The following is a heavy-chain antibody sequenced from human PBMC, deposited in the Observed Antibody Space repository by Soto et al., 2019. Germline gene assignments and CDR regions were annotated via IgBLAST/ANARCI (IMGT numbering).Heavy chain of an antibody. D-gene: IGHD2-21*01. CDR2: INHSGST. CDR3: AGQLGGGRLFRRGSYFDY. Sequence: PSETLSLTCAVYGGSFSGYYWSWIRQPPGKGLEWIGEINHSGSTNYNPSLKSRVTISVDTSKNQFSLKLSSVTAADTAVYFCAGQLGGGRLFRRGSYFDYWGQGTLVTVSS. CDR1: GGSFSGYY. J-gene: IGHJ4*02. V-gene: IGHV4-34*01.